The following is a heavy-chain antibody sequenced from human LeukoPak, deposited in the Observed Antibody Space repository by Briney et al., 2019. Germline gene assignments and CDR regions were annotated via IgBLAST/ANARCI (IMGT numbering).Heavy chain of an antibody. D-gene: IGHD1-26*01. CDR3: AKGVRIIVGATPFDY. CDR2: IWYDGSNK. J-gene: IGHJ4*02. V-gene: IGHV3-33*06. CDR1: GFTFSSYG. Sequence: GGSLRLSCAASGFTFSSYGMHWVRQAPGKGLEWVAVIWYDGSNKYYAGSVKGRFTISRDNSKNTLYLQMNSLRAEDTAVYYCAKGVRIIVGATPFDYWGQGTLVTVSS.